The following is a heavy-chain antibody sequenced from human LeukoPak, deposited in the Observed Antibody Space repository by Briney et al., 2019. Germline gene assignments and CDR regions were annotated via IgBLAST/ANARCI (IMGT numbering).Heavy chain of an antibody. Sequence: PGGSLRLSCTASGFTFGDYAISWVRQAPGKGLEWLGFIRSKDNDGTTAYAASVEGRFIISRDDSKSIAYLQMNDLKTEDTAVYYCTKGMATISYWGQGTLVTVSS. V-gene: IGHV3-49*04. J-gene: IGHJ4*02. D-gene: IGHD5-12*01. CDR3: TKGMATISY. CDR2: IRSKDNDGTT. CDR1: GFTFGDYA.